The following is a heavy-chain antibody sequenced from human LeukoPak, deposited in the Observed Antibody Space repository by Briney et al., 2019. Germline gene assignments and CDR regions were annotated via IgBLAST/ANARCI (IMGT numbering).Heavy chain of an antibody. D-gene: IGHD6-13*01. CDR3: STSPSFGSSWYQFNY. CDR1: GFTFSSYW. V-gene: IGHV3-23*01. Sequence: PGGSLRLSCAASGFTFSSYWMHWVRQDPRKGLEWVSAISGRDGRTYYTDSVKGRFTISRDNSKNTLYLQMNSLRAEDTAVYYCSTSPSFGSSWYQFNYWGQGALVIVSS. J-gene: IGHJ4*02. CDR2: ISGRDGRT.